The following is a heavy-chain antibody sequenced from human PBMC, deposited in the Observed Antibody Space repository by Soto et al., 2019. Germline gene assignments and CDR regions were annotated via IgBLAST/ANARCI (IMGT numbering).Heavy chain of an antibody. CDR3: ARQRTSVVTQAYFDD. J-gene: IGHJ4*02. Sequence: ETLSLTFTVSGGSINSRSYYWGWIRQSPGKGLEWIGSIYYSGSTYYNPSLKSRVAMSVDTSKNQFSLKLRSVSAADTAVYYCARQRTSVVTQAYFDDWGQGSLVIVSS. V-gene: IGHV4-39*01. CDR2: IYYSGST. CDR1: GGSINSRSYY. D-gene: IGHD2-21*02.